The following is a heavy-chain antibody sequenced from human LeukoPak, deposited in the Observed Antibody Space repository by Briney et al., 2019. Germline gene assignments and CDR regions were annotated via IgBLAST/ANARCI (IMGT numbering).Heavy chain of an antibody. V-gene: IGHV4-4*07. D-gene: IGHD6-6*01. CDR2: IYTTGST. CDR3: ATRIGGGSSNYFDY. CDR1: GGSFSSYY. J-gene: IGHJ4*02. Sequence: SETLSLTCTVSGGSFSSYYWSWIRQPAGKGLEWIGRIYTTGSTNYNPSLKSRVSMSVDTSKNQFSLKLSSVTAADTAVYYCATRIGGGSSNYFDYWGQRTVVTVFS.